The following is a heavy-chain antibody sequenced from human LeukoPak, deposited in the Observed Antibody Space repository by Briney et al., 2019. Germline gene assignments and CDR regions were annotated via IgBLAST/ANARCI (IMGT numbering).Heavy chain of an antibody. V-gene: IGHV1-2*02. J-gene: IGHJ6*03. CDR1: GYTFTGYY. CDR3: ASPSNYYGSGSYYSRYYYCMDV. CDR2: INPNSGGT. D-gene: IGHD3-10*01. Sequence: ASVKVSCKASGYTFTGYYMHWVRQAPGQGLEWMGWINPNSGGTNYAQKFQGRVTMTRDTSISTAYMELSRLRSDDTAVYYCASPSNYYGSGSYYSRYYYCMDVWGKGTTVTISS.